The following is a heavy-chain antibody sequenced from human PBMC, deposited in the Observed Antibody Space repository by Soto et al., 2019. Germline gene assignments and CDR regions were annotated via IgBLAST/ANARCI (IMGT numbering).Heavy chain of an antibody. CDR3: ASMAWFGDYFDY. CDR1: GGSFSGYY. CDR2: INHSGST. Sequence: SETLSLTCAVYGGSFSGYYWSWIRQPPGKGLEWIGEINHSGSTNYNPSLKSRVTISVDTSKNQFSLKLSSVTAADTAVYYCASMAWFGDYFDYWGQGTLVTVS. D-gene: IGHD3-10*01. V-gene: IGHV4-34*01. J-gene: IGHJ4*02.